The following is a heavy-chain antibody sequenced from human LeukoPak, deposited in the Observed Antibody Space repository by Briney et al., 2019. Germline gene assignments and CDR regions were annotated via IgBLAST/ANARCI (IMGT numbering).Heavy chain of an antibody. Sequence: ASVKVSCKASGYTFTSYDINWVRQATGQGLEWMGWMNPNSGNTGYAQKFQGRVTITADESTSTAYMELSSLRSEDTAVYYCARWYYGSGSYYKGAPYNWFDPWGQGTLVTVSS. V-gene: IGHV1-8*03. D-gene: IGHD3-10*01. J-gene: IGHJ5*02. CDR3: ARWYYGSGSYYKGAPYNWFDP. CDR1: GYTFTSYD. CDR2: MNPNSGNT.